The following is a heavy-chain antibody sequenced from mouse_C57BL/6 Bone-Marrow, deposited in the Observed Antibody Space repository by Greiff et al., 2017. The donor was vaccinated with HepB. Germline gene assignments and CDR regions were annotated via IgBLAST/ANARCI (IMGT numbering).Heavy chain of an antibody. CDR1: GFTFTSYW. V-gene: IGHV1-59*01. D-gene: IGHD1-1*01. Sequence: QVQLQQSGAELVRPGTSVKLSCKASGFTFTSYWMNWVKQRPGQGLEWIGMIDPSDSNTKSNQKFKGKATLTVDTSSSKADMQLSSLTSEDSAVYYCAREDYGKDFDYWGQGTTLTVSS. J-gene: IGHJ2*01. CDR3: AREDYGKDFDY. CDR2: IDPSDSNT.